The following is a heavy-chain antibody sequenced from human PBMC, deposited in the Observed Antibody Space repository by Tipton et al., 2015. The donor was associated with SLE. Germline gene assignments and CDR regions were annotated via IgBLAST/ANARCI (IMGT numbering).Heavy chain of an antibody. Sequence: TLSLTCAVYGGSFSGYYWSWIRQPPGKGLEWIGYIYYSGSTYYNPSLKSRVTISVDTSKNQFSLKLSSVTAADTAVHYCASRGRMIAVAVRHAFDIWGQGTMVTVSS. CDR2: IYYSGST. D-gene: IGHD6-19*01. J-gene: IGHJ3*02. V-gene: IGHV4-34*09. CDR3: ASRGRMIAVAVRHAFDI. CDR1: GGSFSGYY.